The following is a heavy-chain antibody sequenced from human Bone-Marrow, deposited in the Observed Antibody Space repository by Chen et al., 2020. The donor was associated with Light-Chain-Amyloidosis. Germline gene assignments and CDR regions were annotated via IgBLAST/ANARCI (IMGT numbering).Heavy chain of an antibody. J-gene: IGHJ4*02. CDR3: ARVKRLDLLNFDY. Sequence: QVQLQESGPGLVKPSETLSLTCTVSGGSISSYYWSWIRQPPGKGLEWIGYIYYSGSTNYNPSLKSRVTISVDTSKNQFSLKLSSVTAADTAVYYCARVKRLDLLNFDYWGQGTLVTVSS. CDR2: IYYSGST. D-gene: IGHD1-7*01. V-gene: IGHV4-59*01. CDR1: GGSISSYY.